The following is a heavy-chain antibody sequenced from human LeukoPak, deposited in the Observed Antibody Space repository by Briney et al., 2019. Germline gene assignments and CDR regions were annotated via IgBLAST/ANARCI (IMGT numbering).Heavy chain of an antibody. CDR3: ARATTGEPYSWFDP. V-gene: IGHV4-59*01. CDR2: IYYTGST. D-gene: IGHD7-27*01. CDR1: GGSISSCY. Sequence: SETLSLTCTVSGGSISSCYWSWIRQPPGKGLEWIGCIYYTGSTNYNPSLRSRVTISVDTSKNQFSLKLSSVTAADTAVYYCARATTGEPYSWFDPWGQGTLVTVSS. J-gene: IGHJ5*02.